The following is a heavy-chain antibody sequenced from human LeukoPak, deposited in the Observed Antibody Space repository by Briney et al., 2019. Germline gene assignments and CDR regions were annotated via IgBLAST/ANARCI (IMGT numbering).Heavy chain of an antibody. CDR3: ARDDFEAWFDP. J-gene: IGHJ5*02. D-gene: IGHD2/OR15-2a*01. CDR2: IYHSGRT. Sequence: SETLSLTCGVSGYSISTGYYWGWIRQPPGKGLVWIGIIYHSGRTYYNPSLNSRVTISIDTSKNQFSLKLSSVTAADTAVYYCARDDFEAWFDPWGQGTLVTVSS. CDR1: GYSISTGYY. V-gene: IGHV4-38-2*02.